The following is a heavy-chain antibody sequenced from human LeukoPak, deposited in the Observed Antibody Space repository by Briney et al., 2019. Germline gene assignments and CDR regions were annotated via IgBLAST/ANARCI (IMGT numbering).Heavy chain of an antibody. Sequence: GGSLRLSCAASGFTLSSFWMQWIRQAPGKGLVWVARINIDESTTNYADAVKGRFTISSDSAKNTLYLQMNSLRAEDTAVYYCARIPNGIDYWGQGTLVTVSS. D-gene: IGHD1-26*01. CDR3: ARIPNGIDY. CDR1: GFTLSSFW. J-gene: IGHJ4*02. V-gene: IGHV3-74*01. CDR2: INIDESTT.